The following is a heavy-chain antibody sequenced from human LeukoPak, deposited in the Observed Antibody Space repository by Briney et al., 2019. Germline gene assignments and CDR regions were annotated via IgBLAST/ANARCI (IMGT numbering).Heavy chain of an antibody. Sequence: KPGGSLRLSCAASGFTFSSYSMNWVRQAPGKGLEWVSSISSSSSYIYYADSVKGLFTISRDNAKNTLSMQMNSLRAEDTAVYYCASHLPYRSGWSSFDYWGQGTLVTVSS. J-gene: IGHJ4*02. CDR3: ASHLPYRSGWSSFDY. D-gene: IGHD6-19*01. CDR1: GFTFSSYS. V-gene: IGHV3-21*01. CDR2: ISSSSSYI.